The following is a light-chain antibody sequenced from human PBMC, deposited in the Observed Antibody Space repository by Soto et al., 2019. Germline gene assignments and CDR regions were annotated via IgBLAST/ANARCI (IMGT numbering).Light chain of an antibody. J-gene: IGLJ1*01. CDR1: KSDIGVYDF. V-gene: IGLV2-8*01. Sequence: QSALNPPPSASGSPGQSVTISCTGTKSDIGVYDFVSWYQHHPGKAPRLIIYEVVQRPSGVPDRFSGSKSGNTASLTVSGLQAADEADYFCKSYAGSNTYVFGSGTKV. CDR2: EVV. CDR3: KSYAGSNTYV.